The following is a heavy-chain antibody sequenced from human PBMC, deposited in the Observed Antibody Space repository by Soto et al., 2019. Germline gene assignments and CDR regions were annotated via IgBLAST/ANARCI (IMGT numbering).Heavy chain of an antibody. J-gene: IGHJ4*02. CDR2: INPSGGST. CDR3: ARVVTLYYGSGSYFDY. V-gene: IGHV1-46*03. CDR1: GYTFTSYY. Sequence: ASVKVSCKASGYTFTSYYMHWVRQAPGQGLEWMGIINPSGGSTSYAQKFQGRVTMTRDTSTSTVYMELSSLRSEDTAVYYCARVVTLYYGSGSYFDYWGQGTLVTVSS. D-gene: IGHD3-10*01.